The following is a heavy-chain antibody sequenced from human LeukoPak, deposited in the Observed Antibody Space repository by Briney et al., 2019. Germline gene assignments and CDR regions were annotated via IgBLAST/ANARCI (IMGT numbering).Heavy chain of an antibody. J-gene: IGHJ5*02. V-gene: IGHV3-30*04. CDR2: ISYDGSNK. Sequence: GGSLRLSCAASGFTFSSYAMHWVRQAPGKGLEWVAVISYDGSNKYYADSVKGRFTISRDNSKNTLYLQMNSLRAEDTAVYYCAKDGCSSTSCHLWGQGTLVTVSS. D-gene: IGHD2-2*01. CDR1: GFTFSSYA. CDR3: AKDGCSSTSCHL.